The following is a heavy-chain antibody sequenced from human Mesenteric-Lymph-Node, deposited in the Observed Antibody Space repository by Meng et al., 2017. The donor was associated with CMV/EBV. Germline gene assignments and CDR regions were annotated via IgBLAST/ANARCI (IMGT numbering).Heavy chain of an antibody. CDR2: ISWDGGTT. CDR1: GFTFDDYT. J-gene: IGHJ4*02. CDR3: AKDRRSLGELWSSLFDS. V-gene: IGHV3-43*01. Sequence: GESLKISCAASGFTFDDYTMHWVRQVPGKGLEWVSLISWDGGTTYYADSVKGRFTISRDNSKNSLYLRMHSLRTDDTALYYCAKDRRSLGELWSSLFDSWGQGTLVTVS. D-gene: IGHD3-16*01.